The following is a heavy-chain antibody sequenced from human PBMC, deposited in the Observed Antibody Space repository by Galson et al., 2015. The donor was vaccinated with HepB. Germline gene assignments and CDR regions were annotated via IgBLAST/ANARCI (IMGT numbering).Heavy chain of an antibody. J-gene: IGHJ5*02. CDR3: ARDRYCSGGSCYDWFDP. CDR2: INAGNGNT. V-gene: IGHV1-3*01. Sequence: VSCKASGYTFTSYAMHWVRQAPGQRLEWMGWINAGNGNTKYSQKFQGRVTITRDTSASTAYMELSSLRSEDTAVYYCARDRYCSGGSCYDWFDPWGQGTLVTVSS. D-gene: IGHD2-15*01. CDR1: GYTFTSYA.